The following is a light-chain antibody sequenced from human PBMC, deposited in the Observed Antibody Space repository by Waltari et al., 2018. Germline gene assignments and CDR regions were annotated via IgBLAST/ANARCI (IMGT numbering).Light chain of an antibody. J-gene: IGKJ2*01. Sequence: EIVMTQSPATLSLSAGETVTLPCRASQSVRTNLGWYQQRPGQPPRLLIYGASTRAISIPARFSGSGSGTEFTLTISSLQSEDVGVYYCQQYNIWAPDTFGQGTKLEIK. CDR3: QQYNIWAPDT. CDR1: QSVRTN. CDR2: GAS. V-gene: IGKV3-15*01.